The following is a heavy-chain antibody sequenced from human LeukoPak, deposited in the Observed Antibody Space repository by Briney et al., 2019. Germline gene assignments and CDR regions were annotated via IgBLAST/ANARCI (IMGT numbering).Heavy chain of an antibody. J-gene: IGHJ5*02. V-gene: IGHV1-2*02. Sequence: ASVKVSCKASGYSFTGYYMHWVRQAPGQGLEWIGWINPNSGGTNCAQKFQGRVTMTRDTSISTAYMELSRLRSDDTAVYYCARVVRYSGSFSTFGFDPWGQGTLVTVSS. CDR1: GYSFTGYY. CDR2: INPNSGGT. D-gene: IGHD1-26*01. CDR3: ARVVRYSGSFSTFGFDP.